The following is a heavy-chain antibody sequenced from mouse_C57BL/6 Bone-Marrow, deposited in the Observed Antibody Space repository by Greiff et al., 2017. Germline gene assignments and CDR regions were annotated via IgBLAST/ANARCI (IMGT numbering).Heavy chain of an antibody. V-gene: IGHV1-19*01. D-gene: IGHD2-1*01. Sequence: EVQLQQSGPVLVKPGASVKMSCKAPGYTFTDYYMNWGKQSHGKSLEWIGGINPYNGGTSYNQKFKGKATLTVDKSSSPDYMELNSLTSEDSAVYCCARQGIYSSYWGQGTLVTVSA. CDR1: GYTFTDYY. J-gene: IGHJ3*01. CDR2: INPYNGGT. CDR3: ARQGIYSSY.